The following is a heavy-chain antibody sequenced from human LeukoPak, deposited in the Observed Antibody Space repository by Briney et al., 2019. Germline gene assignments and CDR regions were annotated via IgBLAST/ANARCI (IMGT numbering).Heavy chain of an antibody. J-gene: IGHJ4*02. D-gene: IGHD3-10*01. Sequence: SETQSLTCTVSGGSISNYYWSWIRQPAGKGLEWMGRLHTSGSYTYYKSSLKSRLTMSLDTSTRQFSLKLTSVTAADTAVYYCAGGYGSGSYSSWGQGTLVIVSS. V-gene: IGHV4-4*07. CDR1: GGSISNYY. CDR3: AGGYGSGSYSS. CDR2: LHTSGSYT.